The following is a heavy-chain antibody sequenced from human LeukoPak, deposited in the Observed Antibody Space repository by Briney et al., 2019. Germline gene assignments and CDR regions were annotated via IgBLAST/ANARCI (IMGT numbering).Heavy chain of an antibody. D-gene: IGHD3-3*01. Sequence: GGSVRLSCAGSGFTFSSFWMHWVRQAPGKGLVWVSRINSDGYSISYADSVKGRFTISRDNAKNTLYLQMNSPRAEDTAVYYCARGSQLRFLEWPHSHMDVWGKGTTVTVSS. CDR3: ARGSQLRFLEWPHSHMDV. J-gene: IGHJ6*03. V-gene: IGHV3-74*01. CDR1: GFTFSSFW. CDR2: INSDGYSI.